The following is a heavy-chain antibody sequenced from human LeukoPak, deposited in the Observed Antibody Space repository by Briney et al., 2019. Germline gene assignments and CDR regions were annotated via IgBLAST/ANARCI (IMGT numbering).Heavy chain of an antibody. CDR1: GYTFTSYG. CDR2: ISAYNGNT. CDR3: ARGILPAVVIATYYFDY. Sequence: ASVKVSCKASGYTFTSYGISWVRQAPGQGLEWMGWISAYNGNTNYAQKLQGRVTMTTDTSTSTAYMELRSLRSYATAVYYCARGILPAVVIATYYFDYWGQGTLVTVSS. J-gene: IGHJ4*02. D-gene: IGHD2-21*01. V-gene: IGHV1-18*01.